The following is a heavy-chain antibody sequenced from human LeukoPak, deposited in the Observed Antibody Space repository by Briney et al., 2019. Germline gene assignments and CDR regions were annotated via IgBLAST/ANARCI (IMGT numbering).Heavy chain of an antibody. D-gene: IGHD1-26*01. CDR1: GPTFNRDW. V-gene: IGHV3-7*03. J-gene: IGHJ3*02. CDR3: ARLILWETSNAFDI. CDR2: IKPDESQI. Sequence: GGSLRLSCTNSGPTFNRDWMGWLRQAPGKGLEWLAHIKPDESQIFYADSVKGRFALSRDNAKNSVHLQMNSLRAEDTAVYFCARLILWETSNAFDIWGQGTMVTVSS.